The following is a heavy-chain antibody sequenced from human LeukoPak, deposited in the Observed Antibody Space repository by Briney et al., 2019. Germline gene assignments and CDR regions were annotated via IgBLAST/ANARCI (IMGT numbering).Heavy chain of an antibody. Sequence: ASVKVSCKASGYTFTSYGISWVRQAPGQGLEWMGWISAYNGNTNYAQKLQGRVTMTTDTSTSTAYMELRSLRSDDTAVYYCARDWSPYDFWSGHRGGFDPWGQGTLVTVSS. CDR2: ISAYNGNT. D-gene: IGHD3-3*01. V-gene: IGHV1-18*01. J-gene: IGHJ5*02. CDR1: GYTFTSYG. CDR3: ARDWSPYDFWSGHRGGFDP.